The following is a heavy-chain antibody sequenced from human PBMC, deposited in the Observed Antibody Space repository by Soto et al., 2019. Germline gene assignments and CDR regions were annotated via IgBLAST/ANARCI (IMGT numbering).Heavy chain of an antibody. Sequence: SVKVSCKASGFTFTSSAVQWVRQARGQRLEWIGWIVVGSGNTNYAQKFQERVTITRDMSTSTAYMELSSLRSEDTAMYYCVTRFTAVATARFDYWGQGTLVTVSS. CDR3: VTRFTAVATARFDY. V-gene: IGHV1-58*01. CDR2: IVVGSGNT. J-gene: IGHJ4*02. D-gene: IGHD2-21*02. CDR1: GFTFTSSA.